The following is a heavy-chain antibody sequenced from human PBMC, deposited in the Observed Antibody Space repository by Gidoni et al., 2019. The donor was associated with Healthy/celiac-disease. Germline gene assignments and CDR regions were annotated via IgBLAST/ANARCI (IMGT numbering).Heavy chain of an antibody. CDR3: ARGSTYYDFWSVYYYYGMDV. CDR2: IYYSGST. Sequence: PGLVKPSETLSLTCTVSGGSVSSGSYYWSWIRQPPGKGLEWIGYIYYSGSTNYNPSLKSRVTISVDTSKNQFSLKLSSVTAADTAVYYCARGSTYYDFWSVYYYYGMDVWGQGTTVTVSS. CDR1: GGSVSSGSYY. D-gene: IGHD3-3*01. J-gene: IGHJ6*02. V-gene: IGHV4-61*01.